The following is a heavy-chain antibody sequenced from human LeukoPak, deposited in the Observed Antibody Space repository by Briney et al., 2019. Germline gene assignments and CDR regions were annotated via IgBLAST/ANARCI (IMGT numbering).Heavy chain of an antibody. Sequence: GGSLRLSCATSGFTFSRYWMSWVRQAPGKGLECVANVKQDGSVTYYVDSVRGRFTISRDNAKNSLYLQMNSLRAEDTAVYYCARDPWADSSGFPLHHWGQGTLVTVSS. CDR3: ARDPWADSSGFPLHH. D-gene: IGHD3-22*01. CDR2: VKQDGSVT. J-gene: IGHJ1*01. V-gene: IGHV3-7*03. CDR1: GFTFSRYW.